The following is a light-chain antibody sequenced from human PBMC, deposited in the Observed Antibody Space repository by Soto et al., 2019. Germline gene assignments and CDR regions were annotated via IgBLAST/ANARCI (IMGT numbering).Light chain of an antibody. CDR3: QEYNSYPWT. CDR1: QSITSW. CDR2: DAS. V-gene: IGKV1-5*01. Sequence: DIQMTQSPSTLSASVGDRVTITCRASQSITSWLAWYQQKPGKAPNLLIFDASSLESGAPSRFSGSGSGAEFTLTTSSLQPDDFATYYCQEYNSYPWTFGQGTKVEIK. J-gene: IGKJ1*01.